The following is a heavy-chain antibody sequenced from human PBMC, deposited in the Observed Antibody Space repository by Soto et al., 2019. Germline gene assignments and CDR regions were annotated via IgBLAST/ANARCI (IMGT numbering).Heavy chain of an antibody. CDR3: AKDLFQYDSSCDYAAVCNVDQ. CDR1: GFTFSSYA. Sequence: DVQLLESGGGLVQPGGSLRLSCAASGFTFSSYAMSWVRQAPGKGLEWVSVLSESDDSAYYADSVKGRFTISRDNSQKTQYLKMNSLKADDTAVYYCAKDLFQYDSSCDYAAVCNVDQCGAGIVVTVSS. CDR2: LSESDDSA. D-gene: IGHD3-22*01. J-gene: IGHJ4*02. V-gene: IGHV3-23*01.